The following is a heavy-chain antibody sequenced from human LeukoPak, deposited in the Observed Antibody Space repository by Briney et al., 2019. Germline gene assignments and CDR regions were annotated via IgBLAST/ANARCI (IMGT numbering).Heavy chain of an antibody. D-gene: IGHD6-19*01. V-gene: IGHV3-7*01. Sequence: GGSLRLSCAASGFTFSSYWMSWVRQAPGKGLEWVANIKQDGSEKYYVDSVKGRFTISRDNAKNSLYLQMNSLRAEDTAVYYCARGFISSGWYEGGYWGQGTLVTVSS. CDR2: IKQDGSEK. CDR3: ARGFISSGWYEGGY. CDR1: GFTFSSYW. J-gene: IGHJ4*02.